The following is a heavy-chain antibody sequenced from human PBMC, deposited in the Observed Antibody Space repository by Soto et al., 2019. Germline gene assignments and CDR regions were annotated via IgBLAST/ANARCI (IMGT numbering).Heavy chain of an antibody. CDR2: IHYSGST. Sequence: SETLSLTCAVSGGSISSYYWSWIRQPPGKGLEWIGFIHYSGSTNYNPSLKSRVTMSVDTSKNQFSLKLSSVTAADTAVYYCARGIEGWYQGRYYYGMDVWGQGTTVT. CDR3: ARGIEGWYQGRYYYGMDV. D-gene: IGHD6-19*01. CDR1: GGSISSYY. J-gene: IGHJ6*02. V-gene: IGHV4-59*01.